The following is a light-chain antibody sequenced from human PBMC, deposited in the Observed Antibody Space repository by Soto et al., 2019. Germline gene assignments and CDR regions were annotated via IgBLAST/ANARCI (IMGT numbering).Light chain of an antibody. CDR1: QSVGRDY. Sequence: EIVLTQSPGTLSLSPGDRATLSCRASQSVGRDYLAWFQQKPGQAPRLLIHDASRRVTGMPDRFSGSGSGTDFTLTISRLEPEDFAVYYCQQHADSPITFGQGTKVEIK. CDR2: DAS. CDR3: QQHADSPIT. J-gene: IGKJ1*01. V-gene: IGKV3-20*01.